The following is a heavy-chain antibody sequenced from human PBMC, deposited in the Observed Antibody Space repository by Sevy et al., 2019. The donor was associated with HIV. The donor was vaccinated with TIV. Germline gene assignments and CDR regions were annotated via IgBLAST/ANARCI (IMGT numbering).Heavy chain of an antibody. CDR3: ARDLPPSATVVPHFDY. CDR2: INNDGSSN. V-gene: IGHV3-48*03. D-gene: IGHD2-21*01. CDR1: GFSFSSYE. J-gene: IGHJ4*02. Sequence: GGSLRLSCTASGFSFSSYEMNWVRQAPGKGLEWISCINNDGSSNYYSDSVKGRFTISRDNAKNSLYLQMNRLRAEDTAVYYCARDLPPSATVVPHFDYWGQGTLVTISS.